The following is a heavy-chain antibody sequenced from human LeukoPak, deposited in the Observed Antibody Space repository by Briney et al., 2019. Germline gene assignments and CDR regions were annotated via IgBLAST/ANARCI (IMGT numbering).Heavy chain of an antibody. CDR2: IYTSRST. CDR1: GGSISSYY. Sequence: SETLSLTCTVSGGSISSYYWSWIRQPAGKGLEWIGRIYTSRSTNYNPSLKSRVTMSVDTSKNQFSLKLSSVTAADTAVYYCATYYYDSSGYYDGEGAEYFQHWGQGTLVTVSS. CDR3: ATYYYDSSGYYDGEGAEYFQH. D-gene: IGHD3-22*01. J-gene: IGHJ1*01. V-gene: IGHV4-4*07.